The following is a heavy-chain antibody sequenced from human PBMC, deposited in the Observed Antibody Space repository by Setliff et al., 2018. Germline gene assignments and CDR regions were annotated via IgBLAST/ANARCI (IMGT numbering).Heavy chain of an antibody. V-gene: IGHV1-3*01. CDR2: INAGNGNT. J-gene: IGHJ4*02. D-gene: IGHD2-15*01. Sequence: GASVKVSCKASGYTFTSYAMHWVRQAPGQRLEWMGWINAGNGNTKYSQKFQGRVTITRDTSASTAYMELSSLRSEDTAVYYCARSGGRCSGGSCPSGEYWGQGTLVTVSS. CDR3: ARSGGRCSGGSCPSGEY. CDR1: GYTFTSYA.